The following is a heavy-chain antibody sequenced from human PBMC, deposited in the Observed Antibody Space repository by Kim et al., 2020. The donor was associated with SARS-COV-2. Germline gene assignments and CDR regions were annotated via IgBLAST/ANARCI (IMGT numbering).Heavy chain of an antibody. CDR3: AKVRGAIDAFDI. CDR2: IYYSGST. CDR1: GGSISSYY. J-gene: IGHJ3*02. Sequence: SETLSLTCTVSGGSISSYYWSWIRQPPGKGLEWIGYIYYSGSTNYNPSLKSRVTISVDTSKNQFSLKLSSVTAADTAVYYCAKVRGAIDAFDIWGQGTMVTVSS. V-gene: IGHV4-59*13. D-gene: IGHD3-10*01.